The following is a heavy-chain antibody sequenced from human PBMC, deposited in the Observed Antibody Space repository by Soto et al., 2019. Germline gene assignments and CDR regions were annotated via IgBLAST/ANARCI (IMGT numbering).Heavy chain of an antibody. CDR1: GFSLSTSGVG. Sequence: QITLKESGPTLVKPTQTLTLTCTFSGFSLSTSGVGVGWIRQPPGKALEWLAVIYWDDDKRYSPSLKSRRTITKDTSKNQVVLTLTNVDTVDTATYYCARGGWTTYYSPFVDYWGQGTLVTVSS. J-gene: IGHJ4*02. CDR2: IYWDDDK. V-gene: IGHV2-5*02. CDR3: ARGGWTTYYSPFVDY. D-gene: IGHD3-10*01.